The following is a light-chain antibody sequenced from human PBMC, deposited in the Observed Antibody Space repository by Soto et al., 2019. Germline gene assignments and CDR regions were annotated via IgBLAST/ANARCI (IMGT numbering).Light chain of an antibody. CDR2: EVN. Sequence: QSALTQPASVSASPGQSITISCTGTNSHVGAFNLVSWYQQYPGKAPRLIIYEVNKRPSGISNRFSGSKSGNTASLTISGLRAEDEADYYCCSYAGIRVFGTGTKVTVL. J-gene: IGLJ1*01. CDR1: NSHVGAFNL. V-gene: IGLV2-23*02. CDR3: CSYAGIRV.